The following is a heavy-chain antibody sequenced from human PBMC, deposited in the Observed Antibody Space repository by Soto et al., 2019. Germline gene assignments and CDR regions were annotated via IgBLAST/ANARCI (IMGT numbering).Heavy chain of an antibody. CDR1: GFRFSRSA. V-gene: IGHV3-23*01. CDR2: ISGTGGNT. D-gene: IGHD2-8*01. J-gene: IGHJ6*02. CDR3: AKVRIDHYNGFDA. Sequence: PGGSLRLSCVASGFRFSRSAMGWIRQPPGRGLDWVSAISGTGGNTYFADSVEGRFVISRDNSKNTLFLLMNSLRAEDTAVYYCAKVRIDHYNGFDAWGQGTTVTSP.